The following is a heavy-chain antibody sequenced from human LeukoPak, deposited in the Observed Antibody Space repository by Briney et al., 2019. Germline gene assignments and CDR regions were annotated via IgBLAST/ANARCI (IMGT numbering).Heavy chain of an antibody. V-gene: IGHV3-7*04. J-gene: IGHJ4*02. Sequence: GGSLRLSCVASGFTFSSYWMSWVRQAPGKGLEWVANIKEDGSDKYYVDSAKGRFTIYRDNAKNSLYLQMNSLRAEDTAVYYCARDRDSSGYYGYYFDYLGQGTLVTVS. CDR3: ARDRDSSGYYGYYFDY. CDR2: IKEDGSDK. D-gene: IGHD3-22*01. CDR1: GFTFSSYW.